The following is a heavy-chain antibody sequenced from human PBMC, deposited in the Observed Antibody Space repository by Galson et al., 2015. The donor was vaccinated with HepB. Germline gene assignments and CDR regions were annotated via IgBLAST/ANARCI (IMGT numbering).Heavy chain of an antibody. D-gene: IGHD3-9*01. CDR1: GFTFTNYA. CDR3: VKGLHPVRYLRPWQFSYTMDV. CDR2: ISDGGGST. V-gene: IGHV3-23*01. J-gene: IGHJ6*02. Sequence: SLRLSCATSGFTFTNYAMNWVRQAPGKGLEWVSGISDGGGSTTYADSVKGRVTVSRDSSKNTMYLQLDSLRAEDSAVYFCVKGLHPVRYLRPWQFSYTMDVWGQGTTVTVSS.